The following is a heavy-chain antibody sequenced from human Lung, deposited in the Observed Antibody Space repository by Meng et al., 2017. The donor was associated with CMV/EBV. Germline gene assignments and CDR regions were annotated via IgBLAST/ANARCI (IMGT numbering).Heavy chain of an antibody. V-gene: IGHV3-30-3*01. CDR2: ISYDGSNK. Sequence: GGSLRLSCAASGFTFSSCAMHWVRQAPGKGLEWVAVISYDGSNKYYADSVKGRFTISRDNSKNTLYLQMNSLRAEDTAVYYCARVNIVVVPAAPLDVWGQGTTVTVSS. J-gene: IGHJ6*02. D-gene: IGHD2-2*01. CDR3: ARVNIVVVPAAPLDV. CDR1: GFTFSSCA.